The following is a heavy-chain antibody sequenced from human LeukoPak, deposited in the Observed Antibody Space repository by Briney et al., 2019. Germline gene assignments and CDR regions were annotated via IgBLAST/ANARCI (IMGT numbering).Heavy chain of an antibody. CDR3: ARGRTTYYGSGSYSFPRGMDV. Sequence: SETLSLTCAVYGGSFSGYYWSWIRQPPGKGLEWIGEINHSGSTNYNPSLKRRVTISVDTSKNQFSLKLSSVTAADTAVYYCARGRTTYYGSGSYSFPRGMDVWGQGTTVTVSS. J-gene: IGHJ6*02. D-gene: IGHD3-10*01. CDR2: INHSGST. CDR1: GGSFSGYY. V-gene: IGHV4-34*01.